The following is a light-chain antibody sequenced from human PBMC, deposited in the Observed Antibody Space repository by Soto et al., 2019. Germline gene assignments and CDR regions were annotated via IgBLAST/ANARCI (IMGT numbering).Light chain of an antibody. Sequence: DIPMTQSPSSLSASVGDRVTITCRTSQSISSYLNWYQQKPGRAPKLLISVTSSLQSGVPSRFRGSVSETDFTLPISSLQPEDFATYYCHQSYDTLMYTFGQGTKLEIK. V-gene: IGKV1-39*01. CDR2: VTS. CDR1: QSISSY. CDR3: HQSYDTLMYT. J-gene: IGKJ2*01.